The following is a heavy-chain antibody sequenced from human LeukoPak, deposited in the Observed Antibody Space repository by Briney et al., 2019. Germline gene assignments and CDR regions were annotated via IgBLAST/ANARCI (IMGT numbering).Heavy chain of an antibody. V-gene: IGHV5-51*01. D-gene: IGHD6-13*01. CDR3: VRQLSSTRYH. J-gene: IGHJ5*02. CDR2: IYPGDSDT. Sequence: PGESLKISCKASGYTFSAYWIGWVRQKPGKGLEWMALIYPGDSDTRYNPSFEGQVTISADKSITTAYLQWSSSLQASDTAMYYCVRQLSSTRYHWGQGTLVTVSS. CDR1: GYTFSAYW.